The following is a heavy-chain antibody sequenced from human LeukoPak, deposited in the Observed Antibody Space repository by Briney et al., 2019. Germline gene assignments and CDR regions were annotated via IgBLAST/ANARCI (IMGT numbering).Heavy chain of an antibody. J-gene: IGHJ4*02. D-gene: IGHD6-19*01. V-gene: IGHV4-39*01. CDR2: FYYSGST. Sequence: SETLSLTCTVSGGLISSSSYYWGWVRQPPEKGLEWIGSFYYSGSTYYHPSLKSRVTISVDTSKNQFSLNLSSVTAADTAVYCCARTAGVAVAGSRQYFDYWGQGTLVTVSS. CDR1: GGLISSSSYY. CDR3: ARTAGVAVAGSRQYFDY.